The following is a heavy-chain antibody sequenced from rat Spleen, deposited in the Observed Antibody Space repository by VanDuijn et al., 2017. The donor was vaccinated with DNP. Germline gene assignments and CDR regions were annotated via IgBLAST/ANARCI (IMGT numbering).Heavy chain of an antibody. V-gene: IGHV2S12*01. CDR3: TRDLDWGGFLDY. CDR1: GFSLTDYN. Sequence: QVQLKESGPGMVQPSQTLSLTCTVSGFSLTDYNVHWVRQPPGKLLEWIAAISTGGSTYYNPALKPRLSISRDLSKSQVFVRMNSLQTEGTAIYYCTRDLDWGGFLDYWGQGVMVTGAS. D-gene: IGHD4-4*01. CDR2: ISTGGST. J-gene: IGHJ2*01.